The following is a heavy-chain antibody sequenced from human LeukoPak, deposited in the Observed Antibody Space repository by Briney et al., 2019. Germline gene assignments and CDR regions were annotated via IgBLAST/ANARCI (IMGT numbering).Heavy chain of an antibody. CDR3: ARLPGDFWSAYYADS. D-gene: IGHD3-3*01. CDR1: GGSFSGYY. V-gene: IGHV4-34*01. J-gene: IGHJ4*02. CDR2: INHSGST. Sequence: TSSETLSLTCAVYGGSFSGYYWSWIRQPPGKGLEWIGEINHSGSTNYNPSLKSRVTISVDTSKNQFSLKLSSVTAADTAVYYCARLPGDFWSAYYADSWGQGTLVTVSS.